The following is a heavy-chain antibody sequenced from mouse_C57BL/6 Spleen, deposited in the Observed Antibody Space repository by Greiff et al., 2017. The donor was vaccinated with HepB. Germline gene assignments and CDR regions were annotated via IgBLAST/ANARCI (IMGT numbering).Heavy chain of an antibody. CDR1: GYTFTSYG. CDR3: ARSPGNWAMDY. V-gene: IGHV1-81*01. D-gene: IGHD1-1*01. J-gene: IGHJ4*01. Sequence: VQVVESGAELARPGASVKLSCKASGYTFTSYGISWVKQRTGQGLEWIGEIYPRSGNTYYNEKFKGKATLTADKSSSTAYMELRSLTSEDSAVYFCARSPGNWAMDYWGQGTSVTVSS. CDR2: IYPRSGNT.